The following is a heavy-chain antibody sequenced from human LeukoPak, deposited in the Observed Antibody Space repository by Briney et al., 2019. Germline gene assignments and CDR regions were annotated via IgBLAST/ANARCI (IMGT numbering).Heavy chain of an antibody. CDR3: ARDGPGGNAFDI. V-gene: IGHV1-2*02. Sequence: GVSVKVSCKASGYTFTGHYLHWVRQAPGQGLEWMGWITPSNGGTRSAQNFQGRVTLTRDTSISTAYMDLSGLTSDDTAVYYCARDGPGGNAFDIWGQGTMVTVSS. CDR2: ITPSNGGT. J-gene: IGHJ3*02. CDR1: GYTFTGHY. D-gene: IGHD3-10*01.